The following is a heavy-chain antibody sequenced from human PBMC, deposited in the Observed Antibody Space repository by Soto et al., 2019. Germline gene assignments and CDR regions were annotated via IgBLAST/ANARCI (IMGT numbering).Heavy chain of an antibody. CDR2: IKSKTDGGTT. CDR1: GFTFSNAW. CDR3: TTHRDSRGYYMDV. V-gene: IGHV3-15*01. Sequence: GGSLRLSCAASGFTFSNAWMSWVRQAPGKGLEWVGRIKSKTDGGTTDYAAPVKGRFTISRDDSKNTLYLQMNSLKTEDTAVYYCTTHRDSRGYYMDVWGKGTTVTVSS. J-gene: IGHJ6*03. D-gene: IGHD5-12*01.